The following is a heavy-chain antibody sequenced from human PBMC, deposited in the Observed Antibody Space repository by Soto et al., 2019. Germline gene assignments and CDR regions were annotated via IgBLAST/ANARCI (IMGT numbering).Heavy chain of an antibody. CDR2: ISAYNGNK. V-gene: IGHV1-18*01. CDR3: AGDSPPVDY. CDR1: GYTFSNYG. Sequence: QVQLVQSGAEVKKPGASVKVSCKASGYTFSNYGISWVRQAPGQGLEWMGWISAYNGNKKYAQKLQGRVTMTTDTSTRTAYMELRSRRSDDTAVYYCAGDSPPVDYWGQGTLVTVSS. J-gene: IGHJ4*02.